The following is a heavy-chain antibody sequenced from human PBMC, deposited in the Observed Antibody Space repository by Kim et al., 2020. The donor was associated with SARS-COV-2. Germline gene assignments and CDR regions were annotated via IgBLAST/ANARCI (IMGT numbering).Heavy chain of an antibody. CDR3: ASANSGYDCFDY. Sequence: SETLSLTCTVSGGSISSGGYYWSWIRQHPGKGLEWIGYIYYSGSTYYNPSLKSRVTISVDTSKNQFSLKLSSVTAADTAVYYCASANSGYDCFDYWGQGTLVTVSS. CDR1: GGSISSGGYY. D-gene: IGHD5-12*01. V-gene: IGHV4-31*03. J-gene: IGHJ4*02. CDR2: IYYSGST.